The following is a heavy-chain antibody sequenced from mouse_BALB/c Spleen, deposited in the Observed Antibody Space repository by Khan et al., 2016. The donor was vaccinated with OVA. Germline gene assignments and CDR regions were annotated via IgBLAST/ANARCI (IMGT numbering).Heavy chain of an antibody. D-gene: IGHD2-3*01. J-gene: IGHJ3*01. V-gene: IGHV2-2*02. CDR3: AGRGCDGRWLPY. CDR2: IWSGGST. Sequence: QVQLKQSGPGLVQPSQSLSITCTASGSSLTSYGVHWVRQTPGRGLEWLGAIWSGGSTDYNAAFISRLSTSKDNSTSQAFFKLNSLSANDAAMDYCAGRGCDGRWLPYWGQGTLVTVSA. CDR1: GSSLTSYG.